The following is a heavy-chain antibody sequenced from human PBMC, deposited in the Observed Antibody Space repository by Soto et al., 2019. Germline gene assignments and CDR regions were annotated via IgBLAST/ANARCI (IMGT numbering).Heavy chain of an antibody. CDR3: ARETPDCSGGSCYSSFDY. D-gene: IGHD2-15*01. CDR1: GGSFSGYY. Sequence: QVQLQQWGAGLLKPSETLSLTCAVYGGSFSGYYWSWIRQPPGKGLEWIGEINHSGSTNYNPSLKSRVTTSVDTSKNQFSLKLSSVTAADTAVYYCARETPDCSGGSCYSSFDYWGQGTLVTVSS. J-gene: IGHJ4*02. CDR2: INHSGST. V-gene: IGHV4-34*01.